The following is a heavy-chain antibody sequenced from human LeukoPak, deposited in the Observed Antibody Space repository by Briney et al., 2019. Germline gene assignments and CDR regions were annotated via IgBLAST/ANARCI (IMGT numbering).Heavy chain of an antibody. CDR2: ISYDGSNK. Sequence: PGGSLRLSCAASGFTFSSYGMHWVRQAPGKGLEWVAVISYDGSNKYYADSVKGRFTISRDNSKNTLYLQMNSLRAEDTAVYYCATPILPWQFDYWGQGTLVTVSS. CDR1: GFTFSSYG. V-gene: IGHV3-30*03. J-gene: IGHJ4*02. CDR3: ATPILPWQFDY. D-gene: IGHD5-12*01.